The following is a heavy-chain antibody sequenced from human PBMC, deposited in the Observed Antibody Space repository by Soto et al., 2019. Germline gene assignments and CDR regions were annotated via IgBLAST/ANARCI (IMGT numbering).Heavy chain of an antibody. CDR2: ISYDGSNK. Sequence: GSLRLSCAASGFTFSNYPMHWVRQAPGKGLEWVAVISYDGSNKYNADSVKGRFTISRDNSRNTLFLQMNSLRAEDTAVYYCAKNRGSGSYPNCNFDVWGRGTLVTVSS. CDR1: GFTFSNYP. V-gene: IGHV3-30-3*02. CDR3: AKNRGSGSYPNCNFDV. J-gene: IGHJ2*01. D-gene: IGHD1-26*01.